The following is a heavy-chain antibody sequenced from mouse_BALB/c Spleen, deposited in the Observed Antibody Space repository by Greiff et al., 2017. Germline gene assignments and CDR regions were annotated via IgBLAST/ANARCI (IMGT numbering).Heavy chain of an antibody. CDR1: GYSFTGYN. CDR3: ARGRPRYYDYDAGRYAMDY. V-gene: IGHV1-39*01. D-gene: IGHD2-4*01. J-gene: IGHJ4*01. CDR2: IDPYYGGT. Sequence: EVQVQQSGPELEKPGASVKISCKASGYSFTGYNMNWVKQSNGKSLEWIGNIDPYYGGTSYNQKFKGKATLTVDKSSSTAYMQLKSLTSEDSAVYYCARGRPRYYDYDAGRYAMDYWGQGTSVTVSS.